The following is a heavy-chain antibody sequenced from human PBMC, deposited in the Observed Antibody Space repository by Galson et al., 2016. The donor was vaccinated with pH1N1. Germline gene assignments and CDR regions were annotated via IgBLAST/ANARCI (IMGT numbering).Heavy chain of an antibody. D-gene: IGHD1/OR15-1a*01. Sequence: SLRLSCAASGFTFSSYWMSWARQAPGKGLEWVANIKQDGSATYYVDSVKGRFTISRDNAKNSLSLQMNSLRAEDTAVYYCARANNLDYWGQGTLVTVSS. CDR3: ARANNLDY. CDR1: GFTFSSYW. CDR2: IKQDGSAT. J-gene: IGHJ4*02. V-gene: IGHV3-7*01.